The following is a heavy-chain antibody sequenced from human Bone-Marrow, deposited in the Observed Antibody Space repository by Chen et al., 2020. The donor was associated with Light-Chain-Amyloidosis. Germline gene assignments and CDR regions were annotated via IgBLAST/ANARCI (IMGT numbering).Heavy chain of an antibody. CDR1: GYTFPNYW. V-gene: IGHV5-51*01. J-gene: IGHJ4*02. D-gene: IGHD5-12*01. CDR3: ARRRDGYNFDY. Sequence: EQSGPEVKKPGESLKISCKGSGYTFPNYWIGWVRQMPGKGLEWMGVIYPDDSDARYSPSFEGQVTISADKSIPTAYLQWRSLKASDTAMYYCARRRDGYNFDYWGQGTLVTVSS. CDR2: IYPDDSDA.